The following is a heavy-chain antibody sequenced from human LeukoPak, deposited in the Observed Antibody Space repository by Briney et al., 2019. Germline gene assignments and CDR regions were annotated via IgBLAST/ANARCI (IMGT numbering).Heavy chain of an antibody. CDR1: GGSITNSYY. V-gene: IGHV4-39*01. D-gene: IGHD3-22*01. Sequence: PSETLSLTCTVSGGSITNSYYCAWIRQPPGKGLEWIGSMYYSGSTYYNPSHKSRVTMSVDTSKNQFSLKLSSVTAADTAVYYCARQYYYNRAIYSKLDYWGQGTLVTVSS. CDR3: ARQYYYNRAIYSKLDY. J-gene: IGHJ4*02. CDR2: MYYSGST.